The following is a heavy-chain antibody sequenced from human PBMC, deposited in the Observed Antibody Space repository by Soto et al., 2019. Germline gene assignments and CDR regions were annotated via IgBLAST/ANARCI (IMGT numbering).Heavy chain of an antibody. D-gene: IGHD2-2*01. CDR3: ATSVRDIVVVPAAKGGGSDAFDI. CDR2: IIPSGGKT. J-gene: IGHJ3*02. V-gene: IGHV1-69*10. CDR1: GGTFSSYA. Sequence: GASVKVSCKASGGTFSSYAISWVRQAPGQGLEWMGGIIPSGGKTSYAQKFQGRVTMTEDTSTDTAYMELSSLRSEDTAVYYCATSVRDIVVVPAAKGGGSDAFDIWGQGTMVTVSS.